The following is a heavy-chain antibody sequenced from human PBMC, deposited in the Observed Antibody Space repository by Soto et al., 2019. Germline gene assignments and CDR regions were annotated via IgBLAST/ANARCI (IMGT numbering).Heavy chain of an antibody. D-gene: IGHD3-22*01. Sequence: SETLSLTCSVAGESSIAYSWSCLRHPPGKGRQWIGNIPYSASTYSPPYIKSRATISVDTSKNQFSLKLSYVTAADPALYYCASVGDDSSGYYYPYYYGMDAWGQGTTVTVSS. J-gene: IGHJ6*02. CDR3: ASVGDDSSGYYYPYYYGMDA. V-gene: IGHV4-59*12. CDR2: IPYSAST. CDR1: GESSIAYS.